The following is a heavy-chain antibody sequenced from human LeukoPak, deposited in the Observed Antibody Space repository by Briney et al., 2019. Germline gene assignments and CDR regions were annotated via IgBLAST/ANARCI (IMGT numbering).Heavy chain of an antibody. CDR1: GGSISSSSYY. CDR3: ARYATYYYGSGTYGAFDI. Sequence: KPSETLSLTCTVSGGSISSSSYYWGWIRQPPGKGLEWIGSIYYSGSTNYNPSLKSRVTISVDTSKNQFSLKLSSVTAADTAVYYCARYATYYYGSGTYGAFDIWGQGTMVTVSS. V-gene: IGHV4-39*07. D-gene: IGHD3-10*01. CDR2: IYYSGST. J-gene: IGHJ3*02.